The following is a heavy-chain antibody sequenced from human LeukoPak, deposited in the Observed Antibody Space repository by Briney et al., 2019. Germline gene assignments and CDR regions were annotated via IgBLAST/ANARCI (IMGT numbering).Heavy chain of an antibody. CDR3: AKDLVGAEYYFDY. CDR2: IRYDGSNK. J-gene: IGHJ4*02. Sequence: GGTLRLSCAASGFTYSSYGMHWVRQAPGKGLEWVAFIRYDGSNKYYADSVKGRFTISRDNSKNTLYLQMNSLRAEDTAVYYCAKDLVGAEYYFDYWGQGTLVTVSS. CDR1: GFTYSSYG. D-gene: IGHD1-26*01. V-gene: IGHV3-30*02.